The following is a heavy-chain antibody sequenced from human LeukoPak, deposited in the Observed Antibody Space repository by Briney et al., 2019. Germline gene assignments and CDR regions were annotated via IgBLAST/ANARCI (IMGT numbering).Heavy chain of an antibody. CDR3: ARDIVMVTYWFDP. Sequence: ASVKVSCKASGYTFTGYYMHWVRQAPGQGLEWMGWINPNSGGTNYAQKFQGRVTMTRDASISTAYMELSRLRSDDTAVYYCARDIVMVTYWFDPWGQGTLVTVSS. CDR2: INPNSGGT. D-gene: IGHD5-18*01. V-gene: IGHV1-2*02. J-gene: IGHJ5*02. CDR1: GYTFTGYY.